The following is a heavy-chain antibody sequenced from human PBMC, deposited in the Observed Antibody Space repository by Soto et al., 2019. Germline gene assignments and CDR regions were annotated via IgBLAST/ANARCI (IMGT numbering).Heavy chain of an antibody. Sequence: GGSLRLSCAASGFIFSDYYMSWIRQVPGKGLEWVSHISSGGNTVFYADSVKGRFTISRDNAKNSLYLQMNSLRAEDTAVYYCARDPRYCSGDNCYSVYYYDYMAVWGKGTTVTVSS. D-gene: IGHD2-15*01. J-gene: IGHJ6*03. CDR2: ISSGGNTV. CDR3: ARDPRYCSGDNCYSVYYYDYMAV. CDR1: GFIFSDYY. V-gene: IGHV3-11*01.